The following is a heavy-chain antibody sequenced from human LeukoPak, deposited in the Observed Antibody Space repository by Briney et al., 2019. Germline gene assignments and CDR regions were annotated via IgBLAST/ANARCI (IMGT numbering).Heavy chain of an antibody. CDR1: GGSISSGSYY. Sequence: SQTLSLTCTVSGGSISSGSYYWSWIRQPAGTGLEWIGRIYTSGSTNYNPSLKSRVTISVDTSKNQFSLKLSSVTAADTAVYYCARSYYMDVWGKGTTATVSS. J-gene: IGHJ6*03. V-gene: IGHV4-61*02. CDR3: ARSYYMDV. CDR2: IYTSGST.